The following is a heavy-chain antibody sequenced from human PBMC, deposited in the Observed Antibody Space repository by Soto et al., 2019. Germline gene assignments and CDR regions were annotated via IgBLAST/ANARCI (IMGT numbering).Heavy chain of an antibody. CDR2: IYYSGST. CDR1: GGPISSSSYY. Sequence: PLEALSPTFPFSGGPISSSSYYWGWVPQPPGKGLEWIGSIYYSGSTYYNPSLKSRVTISVDTSKNQFSLKPSSVTAADTAVYYCARLIAVAGHFDYWGQGTLVTVSS. J-gene: IGHJ4*02. CDR3: ARLIAVAGHFDY. V-gene: IGHV4-39*01. D-gene: IGHD6-19*01.